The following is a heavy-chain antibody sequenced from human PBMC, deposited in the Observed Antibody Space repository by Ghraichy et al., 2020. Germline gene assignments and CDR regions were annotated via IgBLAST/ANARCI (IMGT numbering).Heavy chain of an antibody. CDR1: GFTFSSDA. D-gene: IGHD5-18*01. J-gene: IGHJ4*02. Sequence: GGSLRLSCAASGFTFSSDAMSWVRQAPGKGLEWGSAISGGATGTYYADSVKGRFTISRDNSKNTLFLQMNSLRAEDTAVYYCAKDLGEYSYGQVDYWGQGTLVTVSS. CDR2: ISGGATGT. V-gene: IGHV3-23*01. CDR3: AKDLGEYSYGQVDY.